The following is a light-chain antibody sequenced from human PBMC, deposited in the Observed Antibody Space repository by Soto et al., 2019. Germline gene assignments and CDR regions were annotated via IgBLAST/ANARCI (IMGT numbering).Light chain of an antibody. V-gene: IGKV3-11*01. CDR3: QQRSNWWT. Sequence: EVVLTQSPATLSLSPGEGATLSCRASQSVSSYLAWYQQKPGQAPMLLIYDASNRATGIPARFSGSGSGTDFTLTISSLEPEDFAVYYCQQRSNWWTFGPWTKVEIK. CDR2: DAS. J-gene: IGKJ1*01. CDR1: QSVSSY.